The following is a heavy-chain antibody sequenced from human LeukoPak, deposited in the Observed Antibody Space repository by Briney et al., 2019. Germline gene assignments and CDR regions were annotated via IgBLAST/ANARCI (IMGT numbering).Heavy chain of an antibody. Sequence: PARSLRLSCAAARFTFSDYYISWIRQAPGKGLEWVSSISSSGRTIYYADSVRGRFTISRENAKNSLYLQMNSLRAEDTAVYYCARESIAVAGSWFDPWGQGTLVTVSS. CDR2: ISSSGRTI. V-gene: IGHV3-11*01. CDR3: ARESIAVAGSWFDP. J-gene: IGHJ5*02. CDR1: RFTFSDYY. D-gene: IGHD6-19*01.